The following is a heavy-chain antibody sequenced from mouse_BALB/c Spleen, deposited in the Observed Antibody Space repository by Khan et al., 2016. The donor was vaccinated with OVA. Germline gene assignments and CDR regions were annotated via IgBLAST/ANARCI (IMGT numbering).Heavy chain of an antibody. CDR2: IDPENGNT. V-gene: IGHV14-1*02. J-gene: IGHJ3*01. CDR1: GFNIKDYY. Sequence: EVKLLESGAELVRPGALVKLSCKASGFNIKDYYIHWVKQRPEQGLEWIGWIDPENGNTIYDPKFQGKANITADTSSNTAYLHFSSLTSEDTAVYYCARAGYSPWFAYWGQGTLDTVSA. CDR3: ARAGYSPWFAY. D-gene: IGHD2-3*01.